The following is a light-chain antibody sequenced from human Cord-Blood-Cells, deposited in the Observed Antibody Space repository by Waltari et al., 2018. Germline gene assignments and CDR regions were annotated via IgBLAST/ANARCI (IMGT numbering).Light chain of an antibody. J-gene: IGLJ1*01. V-gene: IGLV1-40*01. CDR3: QSYDSSLSGYV. Sequence: QSVLTPPPSVSGAPGQRVTISCTGSSPHIGAGYDVPWYQQLPGTAPKLLIYGNSNRPSGVPDRFSGSKSGTSASLAITGLQAEDEADYYCQSYDSSLSGYVFGTGTKVTVL. CDR2: GNS. CDR1: SPHIGAGYD.